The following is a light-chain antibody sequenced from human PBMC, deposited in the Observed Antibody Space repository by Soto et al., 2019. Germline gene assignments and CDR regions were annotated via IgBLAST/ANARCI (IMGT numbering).Light chain of an antibody. CDR1: QSLTSL. J-gene: IGKJ1*01. CDR2: KPS. CDR3: QHYYNFRWT. V-gene: IGKV1-5*03. Sequence: DIQLTQSPATLSASVGDRVTITCRASQSLTSLLAWYQQRPGTAPKLLNYKPSTLESGVPSRFSGNGSGTEFTLTISSLQPDDFATYLCQHYYNFRWTFGQGTKVEVK.